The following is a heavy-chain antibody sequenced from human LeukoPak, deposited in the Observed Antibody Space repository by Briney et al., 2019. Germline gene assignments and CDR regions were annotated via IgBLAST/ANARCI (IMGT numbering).Heavy chain of an antibody. V-gene: IGHV3-74*01. CDR3: ARAIHLVGAFDI. J-gene: IGHJ3*02. CDR2: INNDGSNR. Sequence: PGGSLRLSCAASGFTFSDFWMQWVRQAPGKGLVWVSRINNDGSNRGYVGSVKGRFTISRDNAKNTLYLQMNSLRAEDTAVYYWARAIHLVGAFDIWGQGTMVTVSS. CDR1: GFTFSDFW. D-gene: IGHD1-26*01.